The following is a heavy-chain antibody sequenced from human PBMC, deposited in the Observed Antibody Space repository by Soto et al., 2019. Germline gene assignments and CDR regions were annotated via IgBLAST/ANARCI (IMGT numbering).Heavy chain of an antibody. V-gene: IGHV4-30-4*01. Sequence: LSLTCTVSGGSISSGDYYWSWIRQPPGKGLEWIGYIYYSGSTYYNPSLKSRVTMSVDTSKKQFSLKLSSVTAADTAVYYCASWRDGYNYFGYWGQGTLVTVSS. D-gene: IGHD5-12*01. J-gene: IGHJ4*02. CDR2: IYYSGST. CDR3: ASWRDGYNYFGY. CDR1: GGSISSGDYY.